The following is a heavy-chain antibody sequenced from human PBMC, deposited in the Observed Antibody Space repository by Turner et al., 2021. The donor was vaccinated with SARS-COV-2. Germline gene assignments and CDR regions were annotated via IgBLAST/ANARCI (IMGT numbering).Heavy chain of an antibody. J-gene: IGHJ6*02. CDR3: ARDLYYYGMDV. CDR2: NYNGGST. Sequence: EVQLVESGGGLIQPAGSRRLSCAASGLTVSSNYMRWVRQDPGKGLEWVSVNYNGGSTYYADSVKGRFTISRDNSKNTLDLQMNSLRAEDTAVYYCARDLYYYGMDVWGQGTTVTVSS. CDR1: GLTVSSNY. V-gene: IGHV3-53*01.